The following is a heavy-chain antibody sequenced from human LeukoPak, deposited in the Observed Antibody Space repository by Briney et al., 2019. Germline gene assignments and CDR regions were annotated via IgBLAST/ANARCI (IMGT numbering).Heavy chain of an antibody. CDR3: ARDRSPSNIVVVPAAPLDY. D-gene: IGHD2-2*01. Sequence: GRSLRLSCAASGFTFSSYGMHWVRQAPGKGLEWVAVIWYDGSNKYYADSVKGRFTISRDNSKNTLYLQMNSLRAEDTAVYYCARDRSPSNIVVVPAAPLDYWGQGTLVTVSS. CDR1: GFTFSSYG. J-gene: IGHJ4*02. V-gene: IGHV3-33*01. CDR2: IWYDGSNK.